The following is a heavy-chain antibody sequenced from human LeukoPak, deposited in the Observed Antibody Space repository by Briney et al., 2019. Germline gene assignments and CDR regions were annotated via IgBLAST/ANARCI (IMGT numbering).Heavy chain of an antibody. J-gene: IGHJ6*03. V-gene: IGHV3-74*01. CDR3: ARVDYLDV. Sequence: GGSLRLSCAASGFTFSSYWMHWVRQAPGKGLLWVSRINSDGSSTTYADSVKGRFTASRDNAKNSLYLQMNSLRAEDTAVYFCARVDYLDVWGQGTTVTVSS. CDR1: GFTFSSYW. CDR2: INSDGSST.